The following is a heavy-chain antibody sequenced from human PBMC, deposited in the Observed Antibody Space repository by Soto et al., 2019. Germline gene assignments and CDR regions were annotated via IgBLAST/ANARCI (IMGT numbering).Heavy chain of an antibody. D-gene: IGHD4-17*01. Sequence: SETLSLTCTVSGGSISSYYWSWIRQPPGKGLEWIGYIYYSGSTNYNPSLKSRVTISVDTSKNQFSLKLSSVTAADTAVYYCARHPDYGDYVEVGYYYYYMDVWGKGTTVTVSS. V-gene: IGHV4-59*08. CDR1: GGSISSYY. CDR3: ARHPDYGDYVEVGYYYYYMDV. J-gene: IGHJ6*03. CDR2: IYYSGST.